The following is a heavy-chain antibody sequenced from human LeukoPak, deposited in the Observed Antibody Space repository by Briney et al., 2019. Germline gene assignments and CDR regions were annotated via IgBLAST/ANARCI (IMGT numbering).Heavy chain of an antibody. CDR3: AKAAGRDGYNYEV. Sequence: GGSLRLSCAASGFTFSDFWMSWVRQAPGKGLEWVSAISGSGGSTYYADSVKGRFTISGDNSKNTLYLQMNSLRAEDTAVYYCAKAAGRDGYNYEVWGQGTLVTVSS. CDR1: GFTFSDFW. V-gene: IGHV3-23*01. D-gene: IGHD5-24*01. CDR2: ISGSGGST. J-gene: IGHJ4*02.